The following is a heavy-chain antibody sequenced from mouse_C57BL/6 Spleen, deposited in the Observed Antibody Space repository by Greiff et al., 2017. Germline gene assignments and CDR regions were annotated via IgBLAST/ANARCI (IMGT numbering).Heavy chain of an antibody. D-gene: IGHD1-1*01. CDR2: INPNYGTT. J-gene: IGHJ2*01. CDR3: ARSGDLRYKNFDY. V-gene: IGHV1-39*01. CDR1: GYSFTDYN. Sequence: EVKLVESGPELVKPGASVKISCKASGYSFTDYNMNWVKQSNGKSLEWIGVINPNYGTTSYNQKFKGKATLTVDQSSSTAYMQLNSLTSEDSAVYYCARSGDLRYKNFDYWGQGTTLTVSS.